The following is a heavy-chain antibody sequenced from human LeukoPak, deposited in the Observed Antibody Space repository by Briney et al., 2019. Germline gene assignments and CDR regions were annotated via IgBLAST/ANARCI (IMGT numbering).Heavy chain of an antibody. D-gene: IGHD3-9*01. CDR1: GGSISSSYW. J-gene: IGHJ4*02. Sequence: SGTLSLTCAVSGGSISSSYWWSWVRQPPGKGLKWIGEVYHSGSTYYNPSLKSRVTISVDTSKNQCSLKLSSVTAADTAVYYCARLLPRILTGYYSDYWGQGTLVTVSS. V-gene: IGHV4-4*02. CDR3: ARLLPRILTGYYSDY. CDR2: VYHSGST.